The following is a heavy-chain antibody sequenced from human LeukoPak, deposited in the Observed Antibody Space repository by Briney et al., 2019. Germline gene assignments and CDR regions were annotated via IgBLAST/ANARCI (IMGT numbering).Heavy chain of an antibody. Sequence: ASVKVSCKASGGTFSSYAISWVRQAPGQGLEWMGGIIPILGTANYAQKFQGRVTITADESTSTAYMELSSLRSEDTAMYYCASHRVRGVIPDAFDIWGQGTMVTVSS. D-gene: IGHD3-10*01. CDR2: IIPILGTA. CDR1: GGTFSSYA. V-gene: IGHV1-69*13. J-gene: IGHJ3*02. CDR3: ASHRVRGVIPDAFDI.